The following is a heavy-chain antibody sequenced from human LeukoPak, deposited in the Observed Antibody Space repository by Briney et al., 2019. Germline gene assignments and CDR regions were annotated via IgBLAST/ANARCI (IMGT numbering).Heavy chain of an antibody. V-gene: IGHV3-48*04. CDR3: ARLPAYCSSTSCYYDY. D-gene: IGHD2-2*01. CDR1: GFTFSSYS. CDR2: ISTSSSPI. Sequence: QPGGSLRLSCAASGFTFSSYSVNWVRQAPGKGLEWVSFISTSSSPIYYADSVKGRFTISRGNAKNSLFLQMNSLRAEDTAVYYCARLPAYCSSTSCYYDYWGQGTLVTVSS. J-gene: IGHJ4*02.